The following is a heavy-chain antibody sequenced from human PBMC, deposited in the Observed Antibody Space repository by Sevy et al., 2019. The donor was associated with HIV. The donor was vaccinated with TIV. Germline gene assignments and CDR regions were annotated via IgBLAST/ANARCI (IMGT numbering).Heavy chain of an antibody. J-gene: IGHJ3*02. CDR1: GYSISSAYS. CDR3: SSFGRLISINDDTFEI. D-gene: IGHD3-9*01. CDR2: IYHDGST. Sequence: SETLSLTCTVSGYSISSAYSWGWIRQPPGKGLEWIANIYHDGSTYYNPSLNSRVTISIATSKNQFSLKLSSVTAADTAVYYCSSFGRLISINDDTFEIWGQGTMVTVSS. V-gene: IGHV4-38-2*02.